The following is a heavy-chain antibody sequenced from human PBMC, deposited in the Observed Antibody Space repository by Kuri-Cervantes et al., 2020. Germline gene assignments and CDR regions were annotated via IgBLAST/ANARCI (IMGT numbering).Heavy chain of an antibody. Sequence: ASVKVSCKASGYTFTSYAMHWVRQAPGQRLEWMGWINAGNDNTKYSRKFRGRVTITRDTSATTAYMKLSSLRSEDTAVYYCARVLAGAFDIWGQGTMVTVSS. D-gene: IGHD2-15*01. J-gene: IGHJ3*02. CDR2: INAGNDNT. V-gene: IGHV1-3*01. CDR1: GYTFTSYA. CDR3: ARVLAGAFDI.